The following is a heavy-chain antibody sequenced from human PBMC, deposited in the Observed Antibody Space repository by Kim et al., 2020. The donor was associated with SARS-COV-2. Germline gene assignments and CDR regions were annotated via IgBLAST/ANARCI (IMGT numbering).Heavy chain of an antibody. D-gene: IGHD1-20*01. V-gene: IGHV3-11*01. CDR3: ARGISEDFYFHYGMDV. CDR1: GFTFSNYY. Sequence: GGSLRLSCATSGFTFSNYYMSWIRQAPGKGLEWVSDISGRGTPAHYADSVKGRFTISRDNAKNSVYLLMNSLRAEDTAVYYCARGISEDFYFHYGMDVWGQGTTVTVSS. J-gene: IGHJ6*02. CDR2: ISGRGTPA.